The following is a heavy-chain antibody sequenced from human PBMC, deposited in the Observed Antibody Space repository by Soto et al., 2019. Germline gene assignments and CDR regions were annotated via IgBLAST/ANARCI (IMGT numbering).Heavy chain of an antibody. D-gene: IGHD6-6*01. Sequence: QMQLQESGPGLVKPSETLSLSCTVSGGSISSSSNYWGWIRQPPGKGLVWIGNIYYTGSTYYNPSRGSRVTISVDTSRNQFSLNVTSVTAADTAVYYCVRQSYSTSSNFDYWGHGTLVTVSS. CDR3: VRQSYSTSSNFDY. V-gene: IGHV4-39*01. J-gene: IGHJ4*01. CDR1: GGSISSSSNY. CDR2: IYYTGST.